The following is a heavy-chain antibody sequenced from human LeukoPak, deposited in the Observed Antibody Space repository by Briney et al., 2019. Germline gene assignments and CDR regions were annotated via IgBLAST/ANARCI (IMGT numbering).Heavy chain of an antibody. J-gene: IGHJ5*02. D-gene: IGHD2-2*01. CDR2: ILNDGSNE. CDR3: AKGGSASHNWFDP. V-gene: IGHV3-30*02. CDR1: GFTFSDYG. Sequence: GGFLRLSCAASGFTFSDYGMHWVRQAPGKGLEWVAFILNDGSNEYYPDSVKGRFTISRVNSRNTLYLQMNSLRAEDTAVYYCAKGGSASHNWFDPWGQGTLVTVSS.